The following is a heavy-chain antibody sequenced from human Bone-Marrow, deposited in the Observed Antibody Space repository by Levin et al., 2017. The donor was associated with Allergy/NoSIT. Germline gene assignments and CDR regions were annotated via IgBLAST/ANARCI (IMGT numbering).Heavy chain of an antibody. V-gene: IGHV4-31*03. D-gene: IGHD5-12*01. CDR1: GGSISSGGYY. CDR3: ARDGYSGQDSAY. J-gene: IGHJ4*02. CDR2: IYHSGST. Sequence: SQTLSLTCTVSGGSISSGGYYWSWIRQQPGRGLEWIGYIYHSGSTFYNPSLKSRVTISVDTSQNQFSLKLNSVTAADTAMYYCARDGYSGQDSAYWGQGTLVTVSS.